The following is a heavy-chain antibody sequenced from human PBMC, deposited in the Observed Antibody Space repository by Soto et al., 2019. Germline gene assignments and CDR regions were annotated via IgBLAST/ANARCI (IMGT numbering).Heavy chain of an antibody. CDR1: GGTFSSYA. Sequence: QVQLVQSGAEVKKPGSSVKVSCKASGGTFSSYAISWVRQAPGQGLEWMGGIIPIFGTANYAQKFQGRVTITADESTSTAYMELSSLRSEDTAVYYCARSESAGAARTLGCYYGMDVWGQGTTVTVSS. CDR3: ARSESAGAARTLGCYYGMDV. CDR2: IIPIFGTA. J-gene: IGHJ6*02. V-gene: IGHV1-69*01. D-gene: IGHD3-16*01.